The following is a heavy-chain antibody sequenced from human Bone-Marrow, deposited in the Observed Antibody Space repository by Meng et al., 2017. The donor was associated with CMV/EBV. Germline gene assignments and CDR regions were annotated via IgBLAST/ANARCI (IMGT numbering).Heavy chain of an antibody. Sequence: SVKVSCKASGGTFSSYAISWVRQAPGQGLEWMGGISPIFGTANYAQKFQGRVTITTDESTSTAYMELSSLRSEDTAVYYCARLFGYSSSWTRYNWFDPWGQGTLVTVSS. J-gene: IGHJ5*02. D-gene: IGHD6-13*01. CDR3: ARLFGYSSSWTRYNWFDP. CDR2: ISPIFGTA. CDR1: GGTFSSYA. V-gene: IGHV1-69*05.